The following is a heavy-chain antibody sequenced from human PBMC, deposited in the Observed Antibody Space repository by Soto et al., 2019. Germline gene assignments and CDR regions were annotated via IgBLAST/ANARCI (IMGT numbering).Heavy chain of an antibody. CDR1: GGSISSSSYY. D-gene: IGHD3-9*01. V-gene: IGHV4-39*01. Sequence: SETLSLTCTVSGGSISSSSYYWGWIRQPPGKGLEWIGSIYYSGSTYYNPSLKSRVTISVDTSKNQFSLKLSSVTAADTAVYYCARVGRRYDILTDIDYWGQGTLVTVSS. J-gene: IGHJ4*02. CDR3: ARVGRRYDILTDIDY. CDR2: IYYSGST.